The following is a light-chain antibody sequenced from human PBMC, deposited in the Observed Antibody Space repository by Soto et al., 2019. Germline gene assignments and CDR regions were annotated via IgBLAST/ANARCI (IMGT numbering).Light chain of an antibody. CDR2: GAS. J-gene: IGKJ1*01. Sequence: EIVLTQYQATLSLSPGERATLSCRASQSISDYLAWYQQRPGQAPRLLIHGASSRATGIPDRFSGSGSGTDFTLTISRLEPEDFAVYYCQQYGTSPRTFGQGTKVDIK. CDR1: QSISDY. V-gene: IGKV3-20*01. CDR3: QQYGTSPRT.